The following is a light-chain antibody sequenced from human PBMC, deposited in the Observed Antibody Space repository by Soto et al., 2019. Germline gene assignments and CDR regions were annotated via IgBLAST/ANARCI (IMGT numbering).Light chain of an antibody. CDR3: QQYNSYPT. CDR1: QSISSW. J-gene: IGKJ1*01. V-gene: IGKV1-5*01. CDR2: DAS. Sequence: DIQMTQSTSTLSASVGDKVTITCRASQSISSWLAWYQQKPGKAPNLLIYDASSLESGVPSRFSGSGSGTEFTLTISSLQPDDFATYYCQQYNSYPTFGQGTKVEIK.